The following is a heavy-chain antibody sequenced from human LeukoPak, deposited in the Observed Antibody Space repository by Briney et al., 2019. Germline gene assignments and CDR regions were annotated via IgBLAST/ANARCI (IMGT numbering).Heavy chain of an antibody. J-gene: IGHJ5*02. Sequence: PSETLSLTCTVSGGSIRSSYYYWGWIRQPPGKGLEWIGSIYDSGSTYYNPSLKSRVTISVDTSKNQFSLKLTSVTAADTAVYYCASRYCSSTSCSEGYNWSDPWGQGILVTVSS. CDR3: ASRYCSSTSCSEGYNWSDP. CDR1: GGSIRSSYYY. D-gene: IGHD2-2*01. CDR2: IYDSGST. V-gene: IGHV4-39*01.